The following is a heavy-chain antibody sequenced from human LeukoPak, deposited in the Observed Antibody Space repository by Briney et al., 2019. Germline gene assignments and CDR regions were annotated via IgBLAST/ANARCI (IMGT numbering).Heavy chain of an antibody. D-gene: IGHD6-13*01. CDR3: ARVALRVAAASFDY. V-gene: IGHV3-21*01. Sequence: GGSLRLSCAASGFTFSSYSMNWVRQAPGKGLEWVSSISSSSSYIYYADSVKGRFTISRDNAKNSLYLQMNSLRAEDTAVYYCARVALRVAAASFDYWGQGTLVTVSS. CDR1: GFTFSSYS. J-gene: IGHJ4*02. CDR2: ISSSSSYI.